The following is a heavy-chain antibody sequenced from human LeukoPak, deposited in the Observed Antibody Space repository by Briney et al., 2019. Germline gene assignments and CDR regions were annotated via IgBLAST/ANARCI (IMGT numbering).Heavy chain of an antibody. CDR3: ASGMRVGPNI. J-gene: IGHJ4*02. CDR2: ISSSSDTI. V-gene: IGHV3-48*04. D-gene: IGHD1-26*01. CDR1: GFTFGPYT. Sequence: GGSLRLSCAASGFTFGPYTMNWVRQALGKGLEWVSYISSSSDTIYYADSVKGRFTISRDNAKNSLYLQMNSLRAEDTAVYYCASGMRVGPNIWGQGTLVTVSS.